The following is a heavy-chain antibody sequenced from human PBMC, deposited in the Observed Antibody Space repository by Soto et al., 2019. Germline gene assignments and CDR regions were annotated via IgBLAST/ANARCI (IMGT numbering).Heavy chain of an antibody. Sequence: SVKVSCRTSGHPFKKNVFTWARQARGQGHAWIGGIIHALGKIHCLHKFQGRVTITVAETTRPVYMEVRNLTSEDTAIYYCARGPFRPTAMDVWGQGTTVTVSS. D-gene: IGHD3-10*01. V-gene: IGHV1-69*10. J-gene: IGHJ6*02. CDR3: ARGPFRPTAMDV. CDR1: GHPFKKNV. CDR2: IIHALGKI.